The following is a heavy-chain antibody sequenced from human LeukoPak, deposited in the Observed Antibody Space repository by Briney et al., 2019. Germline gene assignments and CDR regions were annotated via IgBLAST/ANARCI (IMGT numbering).Heavy chain of an antibody. J-gene: IGHJ4*02. CDR2: VYYSGST. Sequence: SETLSLTCTVSGGSISSYYWSWIRQPPGKGLEWIGYVYYSGSTNYNPSLESRVTISVDTSKNQFSLKLSSVTAADPAVYYCAREYSSGWSGTGYWGQGTLVTVSS. D-gene: IGHD6-19*01. CDR3: AREYSSGWSGTGY. CDR1: GGSISSYY. V-gene: IGHV4-59*01.